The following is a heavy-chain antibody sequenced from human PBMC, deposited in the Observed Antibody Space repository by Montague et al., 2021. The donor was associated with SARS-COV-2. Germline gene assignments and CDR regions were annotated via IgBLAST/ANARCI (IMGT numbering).Heavy chain of an antibody. Sequence: SLRLSCATSGFDMRPFSMSWVRQAPGKGPEWVANIYSDGTEKYVDSVRGRFSISRDNDKKSLFLQMNSLRIEDTALYYCTRRVGGAFQYWGQGSLVTVAS. CDR1: GFDMRPFS. CDR2: IYSDGTEK. CDR3: TRRVGGAFQY. J-gene: IGHJ4*02. D-gene: IGHD1-26*01. V-gene: IGHV3-7*03.